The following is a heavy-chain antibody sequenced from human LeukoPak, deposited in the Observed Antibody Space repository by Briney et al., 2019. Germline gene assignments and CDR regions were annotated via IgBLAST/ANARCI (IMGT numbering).Heavy chain of an antibody. CDR2: IYYSGST. Sequence: SETLSLTCTVSGGSISSSSYYWGWIRQPPGKGLEWIGTIYYSGSTYYNPSFKSRVSISGDMSKKQFSLKLSSVTAADTAVYYCALSKVDAFDIWGQGTVVTVSS. V-gene: IGHV4-39*01. CDR1: GGSISSSSYY. J-gene: IGHJ3*02. CDR3: ALSKVDAFDI.